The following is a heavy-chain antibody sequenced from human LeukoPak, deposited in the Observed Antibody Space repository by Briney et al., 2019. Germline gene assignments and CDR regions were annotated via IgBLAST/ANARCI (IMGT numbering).Heavy chain of an antibody. V-gene: IGHV1-2*02. J-gene: IGHJ4*02. CDR3: ARDDSDFPDPGIWGY. CDR2: INPNSGGT. Sequence: GASVKVSCKASGYTFTGYYMHWVRQAPGQGLEWMGWINPNSGGTNYAQKFQGRVTMTRDTSISTAYMELRSLRSDDTAVYYCARDDSDFPDPGIWGYWGQGTLVTVSS. CDR1: GYTFTGYY. D-gene: IGHD3-10*01.